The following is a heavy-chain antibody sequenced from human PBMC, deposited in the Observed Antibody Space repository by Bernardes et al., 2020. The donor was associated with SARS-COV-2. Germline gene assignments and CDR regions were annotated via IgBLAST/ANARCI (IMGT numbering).Heavy chain of an antibody. J-gene: IGHJ4*02. CDR1: GGSFSGYY. CDR2: INHSGST. Sequence: SETLSLTCAVYGGSFSGYYWSWIRQPPGKGLEWIGEINHSGSTNYNPSLKSRVTISVDTSKNQFSLKLSSVTAADTAVYYCARGFGTRRDSWGQGTLVTVSS. V-gene: IGHV4-34*01. CDR3: ARGFGTRRDS. D-gene: IGHD1-1*01.